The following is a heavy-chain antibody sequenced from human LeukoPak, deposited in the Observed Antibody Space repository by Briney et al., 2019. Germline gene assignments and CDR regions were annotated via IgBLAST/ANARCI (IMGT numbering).Heavy chain of an antibody. Sequence: ASVKVSCKASGYTFTGYYMHWVRQAPVQGLEWMGWINPNSGGTNYAQKFQGRVTMTRDTSISTAYMELSRLGSDDTAVYYCARSVGAAAGTDAFDIWGQGTMVTVSS. CDR2: INPNSGGT. V-gene: IGHV1-2*02. J-gene: IGHJ3*02. CDR1: GYTFTGYY. CDR3: ARSVGAAAGTDAFDI. D-gene: IGHD6-13*01.